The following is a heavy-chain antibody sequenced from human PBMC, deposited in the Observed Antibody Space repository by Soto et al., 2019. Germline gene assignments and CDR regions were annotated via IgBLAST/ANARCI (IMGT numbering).Heavy chain of an antibody. D-gene: IGHD1-26*01. CDR2: ISGNGANI. V-gene: IGHV3-23*01. Sequence: EVQLLESGGGLVEPGGSLRLSCAASGFSITSYAMSWVRQAPGKGLAWVSTISGNGANIFYGDSVKGRFTISRDTSENTVYLQMNCLRAEEDTAVYYCAKKMSGSYTYFDYWGQGTLVTVSS. J-gene: IGHJ4*02. CDR1: GFSITSYA. CDR3: AKKMSGSYTYFDY.